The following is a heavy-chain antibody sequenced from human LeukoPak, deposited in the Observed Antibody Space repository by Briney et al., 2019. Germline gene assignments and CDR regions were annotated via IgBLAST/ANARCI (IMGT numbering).Heavy chain of an antibody. Sequence: PSETLSLTCTVSGGSVSSGSYYWSWIRQPPGKGLEWIGYVYYSGSTKYSSSLKSRVTLSVDTSKNQFSLKLSSVTAADTAVYYCARHRTVAGFLVARTPWYFDLWGRGTLVTVSS. J-gene: IGHJ2*01. CDR2: VYYSGST. CDR1: GGSVSSGSYY. D-gene: IGHD6-19*01. CDR3: ARHRTVAGFLVARTPWYFDL. V-gene: IGHV4-61*01.